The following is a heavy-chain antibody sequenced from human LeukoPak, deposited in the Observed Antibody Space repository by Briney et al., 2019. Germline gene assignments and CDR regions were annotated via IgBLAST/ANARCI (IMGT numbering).Heavy chain of an antibody. CDR2: ISGSGGST. Sequence: PGGSLRLSCAASGFTFSSYAMSWVRQAPGKGLEWVSAISGSGGSTYYADSVKGRFTISRDNAKNSLYLQMNSLRAEDTAVYYCARVSSGGDHAFDIWGQGTMVTVSS. V-gene: IGHV3-23*01. CDR1: GFTFSSYA. D-gene: IGHD3-10*01. CDR3: ARVSSGGDHAFDI. J-gene: IGHJ3*02.